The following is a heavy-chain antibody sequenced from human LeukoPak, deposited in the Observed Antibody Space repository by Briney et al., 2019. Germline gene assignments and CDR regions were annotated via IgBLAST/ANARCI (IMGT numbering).Heavy chain of an antibody. D-gene: IGHD6-19*01. J-gene: IGHJ4*02. CDR1: GFTFSDYA. V-gene: IGHV3-49*04. Sequence: GGSLRLSCTAAGFTFSDYAVTWVRQDPGEGREGVGFIRNKANGGTADYAASVKGRFTISRDDTKTIAYLQMNSLKTGDTAVYYCSRAYSTGWLGINDYWGQGALVTVSS. CDR3: SRAYSTGWLGINDY. CDR2: IRNKANGGTA.